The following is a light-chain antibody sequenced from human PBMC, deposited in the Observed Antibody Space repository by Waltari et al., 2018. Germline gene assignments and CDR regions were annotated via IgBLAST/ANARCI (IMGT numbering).Light chain of an antibody. Sequence: SALTQPASVSGSPGQSITISCPEISSDVGNYPLLSWFQRHPGRAPTLFLYEVSKRSSGFAPPFSASKSRKTASLTISGLQAEDEAEYYCCAFAGRGFYVIGTGPRFTVL. CDR1: SSDVGNYPL. CDR2: EVS. J-gene: IGLJ1*01. V-gene: IGLV2-23*02. CDR3: CAFAGRGFYV.